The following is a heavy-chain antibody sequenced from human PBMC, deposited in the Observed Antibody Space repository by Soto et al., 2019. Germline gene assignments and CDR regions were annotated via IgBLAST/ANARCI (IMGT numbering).Heavy chain of an antibody. D-gene: IGHD3-10*01. V-gene: IGHV3-7*03. Sequence: TGGSRSHCSASSEVNLGVYWTGLAHHAAGKGLEWVANIQQDGSEKYYVDSVKGRFTISRDNAKNSLYLQMNSLRAEDTAVYYCARVPMVRGAYGMDVWGQGTTVTVS. CDR3: ARVPMVRGAYGMDV. CDR2: IQQDGSEK. CDR1: EVNLGVYW. J-gene: IGHJ6*02.